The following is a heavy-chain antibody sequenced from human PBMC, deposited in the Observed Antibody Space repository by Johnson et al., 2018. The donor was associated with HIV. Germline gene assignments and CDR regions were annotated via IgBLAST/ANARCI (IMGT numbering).Heavy chain of an antibody. Sequence: VQLVESGGGLVQPGGSLRLSCAASGFTFSSYWMSWVRQAPGKGLEWVANIKQDGSEKYYVDSVKGRFTISRDNAKNSLYLQMNSLRAEDTAVYYCARERGDYDDSSGSDAFDIWGQGTMVTVSS. D-gene: IGHD3-22*01. CDR1: GFTFSSYW. J-gene: IGHJ3*02. V-gene: IGHV3-7*01. CDR2: IKQDGSEK. CDR3: ARERGDYDDSSGSDAFDI.